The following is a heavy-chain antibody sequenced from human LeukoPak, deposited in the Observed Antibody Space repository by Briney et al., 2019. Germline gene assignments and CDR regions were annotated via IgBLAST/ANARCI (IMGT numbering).Heavy chain of an antibody. Sequence: SQTLSLTCIVSGGXISSGDHYWTWIRQPPGGSLEWMGFITLYSDTTSYNPSLKSRLMISIDTSKNQFSLTLTSVTAADTAVYFCARGFGYDFADYWGQGILVTVSS. J-gene: IGHJ4*02. CDR1: GGXISSGDHY. CDR3: ARGFGYDFADY. CDR2: ITLYSDTT. V-gene: IGHV4-30-4*01. D-gene: IGHD2-2*01.